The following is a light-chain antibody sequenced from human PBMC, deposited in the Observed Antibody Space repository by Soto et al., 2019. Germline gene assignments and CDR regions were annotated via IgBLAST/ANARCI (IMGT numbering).Light chain of an antibody. Sequence: EIVLTQSPATLSLSPGERATPSCRASQSVGFYLAWYQQKPGQAPRLLIYDASNRATGIPARFSGSGSGTDFTLTISGLEPEDFAVYFCQQRIKWPITFGQGTRLEIK. CDR3: QQRIKWPIT. V-gene: IGKV3-11*01. CDR2: DAS. CDR1: QSVGFY. J-gene: IGKJ5*01.